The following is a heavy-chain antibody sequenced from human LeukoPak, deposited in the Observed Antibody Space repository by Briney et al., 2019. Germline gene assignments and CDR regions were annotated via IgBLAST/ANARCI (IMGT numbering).Heavy chain of an antibody. CDR2: IYGSGTT. CDR3: ARDSGTTGEVKFDP. Sequence: SETLSLTCTVSGYSINSGYYWGWIRQPPGKGLEWIGRIYGSGTTTYNPSLKSRVSMSIDTSKNQFSLKLMSVTAADTAVYYCARDSGTTGEVKFDPWGQGTLVTVSS. D-gene: IGHD3-10*01. J-gene: IGHJ5*02. CDR1: GYSINSGYY. V-gene: IGHV4-38-2*02.